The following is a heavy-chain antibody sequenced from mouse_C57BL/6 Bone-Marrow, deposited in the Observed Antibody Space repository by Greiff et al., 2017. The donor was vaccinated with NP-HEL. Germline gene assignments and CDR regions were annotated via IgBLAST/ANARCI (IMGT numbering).Heavy chain of an antibody. V-gene: IGHV1-69*01. D-gene: IGHD1-1*01. CDR3: ARDFHYGSSFYYFDY. CDR2: IDPSDSYT. Sequence: VQLQQSGAELVMPGASVKLSCKASGYTFTSYWMHWVKQRPGQGLEWIGEIDPSDSYTNYNQKFKGKSTLTVDKSSSTAYMQLSSLTSEDSAVYYCARDFHYGSSFYYFDYWGQGTTLTVSS. J-gene: IGHJ2*01. CDR1: GYTFTSYW.